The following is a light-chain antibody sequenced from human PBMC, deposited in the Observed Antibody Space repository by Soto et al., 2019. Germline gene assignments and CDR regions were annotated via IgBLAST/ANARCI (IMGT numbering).Light chain of an antibody. CDR3: QQYNNWT. Sequence: EIVMTQSPATLSVSPGERATLICRASQSVSSKVGWYQQKPGQAPRLLIYDASVRATGIPDRFSGRGSGTEFTLTISSLQSEDFAFYYCQQYNNWTFGQGTKVDIK. J-gene: IGKJ1*01. CDR2: DAS. CDR1: QSVSSK. V-gene: IGKV3-15*01.